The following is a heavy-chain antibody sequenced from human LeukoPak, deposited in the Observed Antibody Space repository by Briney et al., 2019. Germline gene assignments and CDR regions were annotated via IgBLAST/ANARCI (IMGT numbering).Heavy chain of an antibody. D-gene: IGHD5-12*01. CDR3: ASGAEGYVFDP. J-gene: IGHJ5*02. CDR2: ISSSSTTI. CDR1: GFTFSSYS. Sequence: PGGSLRLSCAVSGFTFSSYSMNWVRQAPGMGLEWVSYISSSSTTIYYADSVKGRFTISRDNAKNSLYLQMNSLRAEDTAVYYCASGAEGYVFDPWGQGTLVTVSS. V-gene: IGHV3-48*01.